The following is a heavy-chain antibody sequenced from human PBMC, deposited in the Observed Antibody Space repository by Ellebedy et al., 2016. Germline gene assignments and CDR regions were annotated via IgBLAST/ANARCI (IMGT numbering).Heavy chain of an antibody. D-gene: IGHD5-24*01. V-gene: IGHV4-61*01. CDR1: GGSISSSSYY. CDR2: IYYSGST. Sequence: SETLSLTXTVSGGSISSSSYYWSWIRQPPGKGLEWIGYIYYSGSTNYNPSLKSRVTISVDTSKNQFSLKLSSVTAADTAVYYCARDPDEYYYYMDVWGKGTTVTVSS. J-gene: IGHJ6*03. CDR3: ARDPDEYYYYMDV.